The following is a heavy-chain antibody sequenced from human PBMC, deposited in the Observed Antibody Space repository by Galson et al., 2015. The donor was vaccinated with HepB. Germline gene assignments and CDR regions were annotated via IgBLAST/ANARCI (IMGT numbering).Heavy chain of an antibody. J-gene: IGHJ4*02. D-gene: IGHD2-2*01. CDR3: AREAVSCSSTGCYVEY. Sequence: SLRLSCAVSGFTFSDSSMNWIRQAPGKGLEWVSYISSTAYSIYYADSVKGRFTISRDNAKNSLYLQMNSLGADDTAVYYCAREAVSCSSTGCYVEYWGQGTLVTVSS. V-gene: IGHV3-11*01. CDR1: GFTFSDSS. CDR2: ISSTAYSI.